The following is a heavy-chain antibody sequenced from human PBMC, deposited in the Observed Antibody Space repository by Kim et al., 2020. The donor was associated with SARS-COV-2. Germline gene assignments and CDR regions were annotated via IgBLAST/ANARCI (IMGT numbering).Heavy chain of an antibody. Sequence: GGSLRLSCAASGFTFSSYAMHWVRQAPGKGLEWVAVISYDGSNKYYADSVKGRFTISRDNSKNTLYLQMNSLGAEDTAVYYCARDRYYDSSGPDYWGQGT. D-gene: IGHD3-22*01. CDR1: GFTFSSYA. J-gene: IGHJ4*02. V-gene: IGHV3-30*04. CDR3: ARDRYYDSSGPDY. CDR2: ISYDGSNK.